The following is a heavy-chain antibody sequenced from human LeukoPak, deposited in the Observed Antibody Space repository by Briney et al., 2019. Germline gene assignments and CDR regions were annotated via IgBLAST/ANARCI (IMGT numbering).Heavy chain of an antibody. V-gene: IGHV3-11*01. CDR2: ISRSGDSL. D-gene: IGHD3-9*01. Sequence: GGSLRLSCAASGFPFRDYYMTWIRQAPGKGLEWISYISRSGDSLYYADSVEGRFTISRDNAKNSLFLQMNNLRADDTAVYYCAREVVIFPDYYYYGMDVWGQGTTVTVSS. CDR1: GFPFRDYY. CDR3: AREVVIFPDYYYYGMDV. J-gene: IGHJ6*02.